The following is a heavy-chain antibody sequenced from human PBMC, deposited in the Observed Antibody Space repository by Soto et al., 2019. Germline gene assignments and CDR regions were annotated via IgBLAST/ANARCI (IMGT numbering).Heavy chain of an antibody. D-gene: IGHD3-3*01. CDR1: GGSISSYY. J-gene: IGHJ5*02. CDR3: ARSMEWLYFDP. Sequence: SETLSLACTVSGGSISSYYWSWIRQPPGKGLEWIGYIYYSGSTNYNPSLKSRVTISVDTSKNQFSLKLSSVTAADTAVYYCARSMEWLYFDPWGQGTLVTVSS. V-gene: IGHV4-59*01. CDR2: IYYSGST.